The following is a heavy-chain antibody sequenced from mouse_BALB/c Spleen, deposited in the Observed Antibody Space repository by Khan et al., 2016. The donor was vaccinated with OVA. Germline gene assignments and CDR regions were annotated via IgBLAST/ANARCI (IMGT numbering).Heavy chain of an antibody. CDR1: GYTFTSYV. CDR3: TRQRRLQGFPY. J-gene: IGHJ3*01. Sequence: IQLVQSGPELVKPGASVKMSCMASGYTFTSYVIHWVRQKPGQDLEWIGYIYPYNDDTKYNEKFKGKATLTSDKSSSTAFMELSSLTSGDSAVYYCTRQRRLQGFPYWGQGTLVTVSA. V-gene: IGHV1S136*01. D-gene: IGHD1-2*01. CDR2: IYPYNDDT.